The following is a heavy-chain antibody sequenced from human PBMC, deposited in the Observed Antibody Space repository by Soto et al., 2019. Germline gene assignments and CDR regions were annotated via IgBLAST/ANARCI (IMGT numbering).Heavy chain of an antibody. D-gene: IGHD5-12*01. Sequence: ASVKVSCKASGYTFTSYAMHWVRQAPGQRLEWMGWINAGNGNTKYSQRFQGRVTITRDTSASTAYMELRSLRSDDTAVYYCARSGKEWLRPDYYYYYYMDVWGKGTTVTVSS. CDR3: ARSGKEWLRPDYYYYYYMDV. V-gene: IGHV1-3*01. CDR2: INAGNGNT. J-gene: IGHJ6*03. CDR1: GYTFTSYA.